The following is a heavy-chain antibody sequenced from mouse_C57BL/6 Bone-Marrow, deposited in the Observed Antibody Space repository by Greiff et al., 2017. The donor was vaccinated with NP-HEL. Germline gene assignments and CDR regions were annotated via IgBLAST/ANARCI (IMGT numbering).Heavy chain of an antibody. CDR3: ARGDDYDWFAY. CDR2: IHPNSGST. V-gene: IGHV1-64*01. CDR1: FSPFTISF. D-gene: IGHD2-4*01. Sequence: QVQLQQPGAELVKPGAPAPSSFPSSFSPFTISFIHFFNHIPGQGLEWIGMIHPNSGSTNYNEKFKSKATLTVDKSSSTAYMQLSSLTSEDSAVYYCARGDDYDWFAYWGQGTLVTVSA. J-gene: IGHJ3*01.